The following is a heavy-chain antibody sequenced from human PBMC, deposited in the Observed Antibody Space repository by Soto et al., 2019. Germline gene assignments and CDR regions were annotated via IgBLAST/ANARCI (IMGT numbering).Heavy chain of an antibody. V-gene: IGHV1-69*02. CDR2: INPIVSMT. CDR3: AASYGSGYRAFDY. Sequence: QVQLVQSGTEVKKPGSSVKVSCKASGDTFSFYTINWVRQAPGLGLEWVGRINPIVSMTNYARKFQARVSMTADKSTITAYMELRSARCADTAMYFCAASYGSGYRAFDYWGQGALVIVSS. J-gene: IGHJ4*02. CDR1: GDTFSFYT. D-gene: IGHD3-10*01.